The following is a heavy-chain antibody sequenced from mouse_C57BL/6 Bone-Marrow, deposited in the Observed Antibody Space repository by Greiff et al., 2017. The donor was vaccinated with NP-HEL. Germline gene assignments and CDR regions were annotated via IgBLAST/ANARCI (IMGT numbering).Heavy chain of an antibody. CDR3: ARRGYGSWAWFAY. CDR2: IYPGDGDT. V-gene: IGHV1-82*01. D-gene: IGHD1-1*01. CDR1: GYAFSSSW. J-gene: IGHJ3*01. Sequence: VHLVESGPELVKPGASVKISCKASGYAFSSSWMNWVKQRPGKGLEWIGRIYPGDGDTNYNGKFKGKATLTADKSSSTAYMQLSSLTSEDSAVYFCARRGYGSWAWFAYWGQGTLVTVSA.